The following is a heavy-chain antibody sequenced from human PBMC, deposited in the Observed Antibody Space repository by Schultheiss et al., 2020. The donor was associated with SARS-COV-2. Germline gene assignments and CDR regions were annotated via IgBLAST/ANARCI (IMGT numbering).Heavy chain of an antibody. V-gene: IGHV3-49*04. CDR2: IRSKAYGGTT. D-gene: IGHD3-3*01. CDR1: GFTVSSNY. Sequence: GGSLRLSCAASGFTVSSNYMSWVRQAPGKGLEWVGFIRSKAYGGTTEYAASVKGRFTISRDDSKGIAYLQMNSLKTEDTAVYYCTRSGRYYDFWSGYYNYYYYGMDVWGQGTTVTVSS. CDR3: TRSGRYYDFWSGYYNYYYYGMDV. J-gene: IGHJ6*02.